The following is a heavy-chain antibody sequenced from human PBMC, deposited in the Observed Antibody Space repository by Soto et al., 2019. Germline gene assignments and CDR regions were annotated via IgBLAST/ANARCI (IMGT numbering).Heavy chain of an antibody. CDR1: GYSFTSYW. CDR2: IAPSDSYT. CDR3: ARRWGSGSYSSWDY. V-gene: IGHV5-10-1*01. J-gene: IGHJ4*02. D-gene: IGHD3-10*01. Sequence: PGESLKISCKGSGYSFTSYWNSWVRQMPGKGLEWMGRIAPSDSYTNYSPSFQGHVTISADKAISTAYLQWSSRKASDTAMYYCARRWGSGSYSSWDYWGQGTLVTVSS.